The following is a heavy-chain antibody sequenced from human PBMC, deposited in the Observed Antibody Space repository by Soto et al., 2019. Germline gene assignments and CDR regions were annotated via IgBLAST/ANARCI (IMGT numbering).Heavy chain of an antibody. Sequence: QVQLVQSGAEVKKPGASVKVSCKASGYTFTSYGISWVRQAPGQGLEWMGWISAYNGNTNYAQKLQGRVTMTTDTSTSTAYMELRSLRSDDTAVYYWASNYLYYYGSGNTNYYGMDVWGQGTTVTVSS. D-gene: IGHD3-10*01. CDR2: ISAYNGNT. CDR3: ASNYLYYYGSGNTNYYGMDV. J-gene: IGHJ6*02. CDR1: GYTFTSYG. V-gene: IGHV1-18*01.